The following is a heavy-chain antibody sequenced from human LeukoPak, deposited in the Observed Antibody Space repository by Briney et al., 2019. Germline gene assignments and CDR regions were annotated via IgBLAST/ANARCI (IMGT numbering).Heavy chain of an antibody. CDR2: ISGNNDNP. V-gene: IGHV1-18*04. CDR3: ARDGTSTDDY. Sequence: ASVKVSCKASGYTFTDYYMHWVRQAPGQGLEWMGWISGNNDNPNYGQKFQGRFTVTTDSSTNTAYMELRDLRFDDTAVYYCARDGTSTDDYWGQGTLVTVSS. J-gene: IGHJ4*02. D-gene: IGHD2-2*01. CDR1: GYTFTDYY.